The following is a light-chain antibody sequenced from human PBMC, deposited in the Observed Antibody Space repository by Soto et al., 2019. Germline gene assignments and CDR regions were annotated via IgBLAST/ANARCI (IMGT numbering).Light chain of an antibody. V-gene: IGKV3-11*01. Sequence: EIVLTQSPATLSLSPGERATLSCGASQSVSTYLAWCQQRPGQAPRLLIYDASYRATDIPPRFSGSGSGTDFTLTISSLEPEDFAVYYCQQRRSWPPTITFGQGTRLEIK. J-gene: IGKJ5*01. CDR1: QSVSTY. CDR2: DAS. CDR3: QQRRSWPPTIT.